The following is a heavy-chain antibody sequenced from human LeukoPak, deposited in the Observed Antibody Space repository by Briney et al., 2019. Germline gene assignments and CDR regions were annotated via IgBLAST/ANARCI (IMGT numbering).Heavy chain of an antibody. J-gene: IGHJ4*02. CDR3: ARERSSSGFDY. CDR1: GGSFSGYY. V-gene: IGHV4-34*01. D-gene: IGHD6-6*01. Sequence: PSETLSLTCAVYGGSFSGYYWSWIRQPPGKGLEWIGEINHSGSTNYNPSLKSRVTISVDTSKSQFSLKLSSVTAADTAVYYCARERSSSGFDYWGQGTLVTVSS. CDR2: INHSGST.